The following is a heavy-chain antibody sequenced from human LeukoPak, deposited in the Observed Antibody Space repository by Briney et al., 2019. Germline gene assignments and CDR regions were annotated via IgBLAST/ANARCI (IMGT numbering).Heavy chain of an antibody. CDR1: GGSFNGYS. CDR2: IIHSGGT. CDR3: ARGPLAFRRVAGIFS. V-gene: IGHV4-34*01. J-gene: IGHJ5*02. D-gene: IGHD6-19*01. Sequence: SETLSLTCAVSGGSFNGYSYTWIRQPPGKGLEWMGEIIHSGGTSYNPSLKSRLTISVDTSRKQFSLKLTSVTAADTALYFCARGPLAFRRVAGIFSWGRGTQVTVSS.